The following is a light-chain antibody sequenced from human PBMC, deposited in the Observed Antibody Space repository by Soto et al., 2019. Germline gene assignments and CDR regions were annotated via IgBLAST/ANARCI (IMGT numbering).Light chain of an antibody. Sequence: QSVLTQPPSVSAAPGQKVTISCSGSSSNIGGNSVSWYQQLPGTAPKLLIYDDNKRPSGIPDRFSGSKSGTSATLGITGFQTGDEADYYCAAWDDSLNGVVFGGGTKVTVL. J-gene: IGLJ2*01. V-gene: IGLV1-51*01. CDR1: SSNIGGNS. CDR3: AAWDDSLNGVV. CDR2: DDN.